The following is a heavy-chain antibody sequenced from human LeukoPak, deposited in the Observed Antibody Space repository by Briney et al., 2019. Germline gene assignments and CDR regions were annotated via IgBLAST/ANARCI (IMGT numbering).Heavy chain of an antibody. J-gene: IGHJ6*02. D-gene: IGHD3-22*01. V-gene: IGHV3-21*01. CDR1: GFTFSSYS. CDR2: ISSSSSYI. CDR3: AREFQTLNYYDSSGYRYYYYYGMDV. Sequence: GGSLRLSCAASGFTFSSYSMNWARQAPGKGLEWVSSISSSSSYIYYADSVKGRFTISRDNAKNSLYLQMNSLRAEDTAVYYCAREFQTLNYYDSSGYRYYYYYGMDVWGQGTTVTVSS.